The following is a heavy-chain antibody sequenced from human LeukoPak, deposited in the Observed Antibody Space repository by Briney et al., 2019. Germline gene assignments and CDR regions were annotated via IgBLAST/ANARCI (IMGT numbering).Heavy chain of an antibody. CDR2: INRNGDAI. CDR1: GFAFSDYY. V-gene: IGHV3-11*01. D-gene: IGHD2-2*01. Sequence: GRSQRLSCVASGFAFSDYYMTWIRQAPGKGPEWVADINRNGDAINYADSVKGRFTISRTNANNSLFLQMDSLRAEDTAIYYCARAVYSSSGFDSWGQGALVTVSS. CDR3: ARAVYSSSGFDS. J-gene: IGHJ4*02.